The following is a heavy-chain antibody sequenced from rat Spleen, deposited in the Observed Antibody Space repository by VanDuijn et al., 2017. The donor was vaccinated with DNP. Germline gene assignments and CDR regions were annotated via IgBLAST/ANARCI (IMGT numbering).Heavy chain of an antibody. D-gene: IGHD4-1*01. Sequence: EVQLVESGGGLVQPGRSLKLSCVASGFTFSSYWMYWIRQAPGKGLEWVASINTDVGSTYYPDSVKGRFTISRDNAENTVYLQMDSLRSEETATYYCARHPYGKRYYFDYWGQGVMVTVSS. V-gene: IGHV5-58*01. CDR1: GFTFSSYW. J-gene: IGHJ2*01. CDR2: INTDVGST. CDR3: ARHPYGKRYYFDY.